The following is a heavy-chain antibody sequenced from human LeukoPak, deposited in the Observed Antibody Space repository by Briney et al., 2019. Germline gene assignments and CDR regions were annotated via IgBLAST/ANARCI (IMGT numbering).Heavy chain of an antibody. Sequence: SGGSLRLSCTGSGFTFNNYGMHWVRQPPGKGLEWIGSIYYIGSTHYNPSLKRRVTISVHKSKKQFSLKLNSVTAADTALYFCARDDTYFYDSSGHGFDFWGQGAQVTVSS. V-gene: IGHV4-39*07. J-gene: IGHJ5*01. CDR3: ARDDTYFYDSSGHGFDF. CDR2: IYYIGST. CDR1: GFTFNNYG. D-gene: IGHD3-22*01.